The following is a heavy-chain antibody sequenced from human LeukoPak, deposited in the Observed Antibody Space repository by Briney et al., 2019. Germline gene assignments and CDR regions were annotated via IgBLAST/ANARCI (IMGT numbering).Heavy chain of an antibody. CDR2: IYHSVST. CDR3: ATLTMVRGVIVDY. D-gene: IGHD3-10*01. V-gene: IGHV4-38-2*02. Sequence: PSETLSLTCTVSGYSINRGYYWGWIRQPPGMGLEWIGSIYHSVSTNYNPSLKSRVTISVDTSKNQFSLKLSSVTAADTAVYYCATLTMVRGVIVDYWGQGTLVTVSS. J-gene: IGHJ4*02. CDR1: GYSINRGYY.